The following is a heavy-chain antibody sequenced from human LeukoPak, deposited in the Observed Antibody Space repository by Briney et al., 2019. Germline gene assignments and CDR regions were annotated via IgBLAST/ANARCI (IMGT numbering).Heavy chain of an antibody. D-gene: IGHD3-3*01. V-gene: IGHV3-9*01. CDR3: AKDWGFFGVVSN. J-gene: IGHJ4*02. CDR2: ISWNSGSI. CDR1: GFTFDDYA. Sequence: GGSLRLSCAASGFTFDDYAMHWVRQAPGKGLEWVSGISWNSGSIGYADSVKGRFTISRDNAKNSLYLQMNSLRAEDTALYYCAKDWGFFGVVSNWGQGTLVTVSS.